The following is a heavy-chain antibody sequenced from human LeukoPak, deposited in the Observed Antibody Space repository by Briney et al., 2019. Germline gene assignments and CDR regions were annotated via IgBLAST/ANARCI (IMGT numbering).Heavy chain of an antibody. CDR2: IIPILGIA. D-gene: IGHD2-2*01. J-gene: IGHJ4*02. CDR3: ARINQPLKYYFDY. Sequence: ASVKVSCKASGGTFSSYAISWVRQAPGQGLEWMGRIIPILGIANYAQKFQGRVTITADESTSTAYMELSSLRSEDTAVYYCARINQPLKYYFDYWGQGTLVTVSS. V-gene: IGHV1-69*04. CDR1: GGTFSSYA.